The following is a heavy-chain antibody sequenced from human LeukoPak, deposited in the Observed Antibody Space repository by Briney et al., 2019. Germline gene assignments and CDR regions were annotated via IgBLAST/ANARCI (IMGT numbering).Heavy chain of an antibody. CDR3: ARAGYYYGSGSTHVDY. CDR1: GGSFSGYY. CDR2: INHSGST. J-gene: IGHJ4*02. Sequence: SETLSLTCAVYGGSFSGYYWSWIRQPPGKGLEWIGEINHSGSTSYNPSLKSRVTISVDTSKNQFSLKLSSVTAAGTAVYYCARAGYYYGSGSTHVDYWGQGTLATVSS. D-gene: IGHD3-10*01. V-gene: IGHV4-34*01.